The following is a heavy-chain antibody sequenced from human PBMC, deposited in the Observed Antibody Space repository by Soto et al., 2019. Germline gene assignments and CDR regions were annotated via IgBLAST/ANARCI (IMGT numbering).Heavy chain of an antibody. CDR3: ARPLTTVTTLAAFDI. D-gene: IGHD4-17*01. Sequence: SETLSLTCAVYGGSFSGYYWSWIRQPPGKGLEWIGEINHSGSTNYNPSLKSRVTISVDTSKNQFSLKLSSVTAADTGVYYCARPLTTVTTLAAFDIWGQGTMVTVSS. CDR2: INHSGST. CDR1: GGSFSGYY. V-gene: IGHV4-34*01. J-gene: IGHJ3*02.